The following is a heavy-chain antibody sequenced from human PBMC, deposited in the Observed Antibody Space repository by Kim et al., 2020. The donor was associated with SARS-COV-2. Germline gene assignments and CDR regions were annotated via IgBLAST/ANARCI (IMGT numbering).Heavy chain of an antibody. J-gene: IGHJ4*02. V-gene: IGHV1-46*01. Sequence: ASVKVSCKASGYTFTSYYMHWVRQAPAQGLEWMGIINPSGGSTAHAQKFQGRVTMTRDPSPSPAPMELSTLRSEHPALSFCARDSTPLSHWGQGTLVPV. CDR2: INPSGGST. CDR3: ARDSTPLSH. CDR1: GYTFTSYY.